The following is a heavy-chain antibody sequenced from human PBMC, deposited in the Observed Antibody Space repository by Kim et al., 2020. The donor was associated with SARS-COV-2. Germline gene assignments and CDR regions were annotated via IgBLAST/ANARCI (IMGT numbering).Heavy chain of an antibody. CDR2: LYPHDSAT. J-gene: IGHJ4*02. Sequence: GESLKISCKASGYSFTSYWIGLVRQMPGKGLEWMWILYPHDSATRYNPSFQRQVTISADKSISTAYLQWSDLKATDTAIYYCARHGDGYAYSVDFWGQGAMVTVSS. V-gene: IGHV5-51*01. D-gene: IGHD5-12*01. CDR1: GYSFTSYW. CDR3: ARHGDGYAYSVDF.